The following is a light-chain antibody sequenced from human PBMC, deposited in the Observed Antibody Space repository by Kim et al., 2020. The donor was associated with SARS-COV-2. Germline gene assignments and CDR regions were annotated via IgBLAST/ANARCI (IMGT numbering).Light chain of an antibody. V-gene: IGLV3-1*01. J-gene: IGLJ2*01. Sequence: SYELTQPPSLSVSPGQTAYITCSGDKLGDKYVCWYQQKQGQSPVLVMYESNKRPSGIPERFSGSNSGNTATLTISGTQPMDEADYYCQAWDSRTAVFGGG. CDR1: KLGDKY. CDR3: QAWDSRTAV. CDR2: ESN.